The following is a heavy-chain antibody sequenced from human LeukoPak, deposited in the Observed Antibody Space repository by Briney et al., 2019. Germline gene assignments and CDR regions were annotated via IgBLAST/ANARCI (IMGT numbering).Heavy chain of an antibody. CDR2: IYYSGST. J-gene: IGHJ4*02. CDR1: GGSISSYY. Sequence: PSETLSLTCTVSGGSISSYYWSWIRQPPGKGLEWIGYIYYSGSTNYNPSLKSRVTISVDTSKNQFSLKLSSVTAADTAVYYCARRTYYYDSSGPTTLYYFDYWGQGTLVTVSS. CDR3: ARRTYYYDSSGPTTLYYFDY. V-gene: IGHV4-59*08. D-gene: IGHD3-22*01.